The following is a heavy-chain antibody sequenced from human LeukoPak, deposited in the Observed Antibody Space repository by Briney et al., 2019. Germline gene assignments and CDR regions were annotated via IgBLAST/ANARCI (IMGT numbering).Heavy chain of an antibody. CDR2: IYTSGST. D-gene: IGHD6-13*01. V-gene: IGHV4-4*07. CDR3: ARDRKIAAAGNYYYGMDV. Sequence: SETLSLTCTVSGGSISSYYWSWIRQPAGKGLEWIGLIYTSGSTNYNPSLKSRVTMSVDTSKNQFSLKLSSVTAADTAVYYCARDRKIAAAGNYYYGMDVWGQGTTVTVSS. CDR1: GGSISSYY. J-gene: IGHJ6*02.